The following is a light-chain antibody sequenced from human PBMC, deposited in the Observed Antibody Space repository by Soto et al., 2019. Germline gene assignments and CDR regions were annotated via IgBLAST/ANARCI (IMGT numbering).Light chain of an antibody. J-gene: IGLJ3*02. CDR3: SSYAGSSTWV. CDR1: SSDVGGYNY. CDR2: EVS. Sequence: QSAPTQPPSASGSPGQSATISCTGTSSDVGGYNYVSWYQQYPGKAPTLMIYEVSKRPSGVPDRFSGSKSGNTASLTVSGLKAEDEADYYCSSYAGSSTWVFGGGTKLTVL. V-gene: IGLV2-8*01.